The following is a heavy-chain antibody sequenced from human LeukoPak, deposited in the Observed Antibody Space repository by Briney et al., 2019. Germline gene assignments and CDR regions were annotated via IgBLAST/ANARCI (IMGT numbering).Heavy chain of an antibody. J-gene: IGHJ5*02. CDR3: ARDRLGEFYYGSGSYYNAGSYCCDP. V-gene: IGHV4-4*07. CDR1: GGSISSYY. Sequence: PSETLPLTCTVSGGSISSYYRSWIRQPAGKGLEWIGRIYTSGSTNYNPSLKSRVTMSVDTSKNQFSLKLSSVTAADTAVYYCARDRLGEFYYGSGSYYNAGSYCCDPWGQGTLVTVSS. CDR2: IYTSGST. D-gene: IGHD3-10*01.